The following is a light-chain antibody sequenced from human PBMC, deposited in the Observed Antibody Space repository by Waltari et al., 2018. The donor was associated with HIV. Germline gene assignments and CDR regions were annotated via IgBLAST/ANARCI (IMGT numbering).Light chain of an antibody. J-gene: IGKJ1*01. CDR3: QQYYSFPWT. Sequence: VIWMTQSPPFISASAGDRVTITCRRNQGISNYLVWFQQKPGKAPELILSAASTLQSGVSSRVSGSGSGTDFTLTINNLQSEDFATDYCQQYYSFPWTFGQGTRVEIK. CDR2: AAS. V-gene: IGKV1D-8*01. CDR1: QGISNY.